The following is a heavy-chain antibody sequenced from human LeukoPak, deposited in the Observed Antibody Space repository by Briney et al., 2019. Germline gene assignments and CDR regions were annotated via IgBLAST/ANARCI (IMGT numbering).Heavy chain of an antibody. D-gene: IGHD1-26*01. CDR3: ARSYPLIDY. Sequence: PGGSLRLSCAASAFTFSSFGMHWVRQAPGKGLEWVAVISYDGSKKYYADSVKGRFTISRDNSKNTLYLQMNSLRAEDTAVYYCARSYPLIDYWGQGTLVTVSS. V-gene: IGHV3-30*03. J-gene: IGHJ4*02. CDR1: AFTFSSFG. CDR2: ISYDGSKK.